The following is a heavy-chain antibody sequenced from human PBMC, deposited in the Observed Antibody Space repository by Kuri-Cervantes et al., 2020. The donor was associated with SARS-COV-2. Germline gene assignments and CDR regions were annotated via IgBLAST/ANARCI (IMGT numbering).Heavy chain of an antibody. CDR1: GFTFSSYS. V-gene: IGHV3-48*04. CDR2: ISSSSSTI. D-gene: IGHD6-25*01. J-gene: IGHJ5*02. CDR3: AIAHRNGQRLNWFDP. Sequence: GESLKISCAASGFTFSSYSMNWVRQAPGKGLEWVSYISSSSSTIYYADSVKGRFNISRDNAKNSLYLQMNSLRAEDTAVYYCAIAHRNGQRLNWFDPWGQGTLVTVSS.